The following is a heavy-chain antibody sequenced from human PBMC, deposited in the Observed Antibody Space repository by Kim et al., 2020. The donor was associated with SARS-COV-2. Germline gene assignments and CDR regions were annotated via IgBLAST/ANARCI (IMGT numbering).Heavy chain of an antibody. CDR2: VTTNGGRK. V-gene: IGHV3-64D*06. CDR1: GFTFRNHP. Sequence: GGSLRLSCSASGFTFRNHPMFWVRQAPGRGLEYVSSVTTNGGRKHYADSVKGRFTISRDNSKNMVYLQMSSLRPEDTAVYFCVKAGVPGALELACFDSWG. J-gene: IGHJ5*01. CDR3: VKAGVPGALELACFDS. D-gene: IGHD2-2*01.